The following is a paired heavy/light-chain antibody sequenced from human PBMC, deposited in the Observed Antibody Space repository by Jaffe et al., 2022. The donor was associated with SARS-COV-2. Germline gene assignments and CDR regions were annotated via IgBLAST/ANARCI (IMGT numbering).Light chain of an antibody. CDR2: AAS. Sequence: DIQMTQSPSSLSASVGDRVTITCRASQDIRNDLGWYQQKPGKAPKRLIYAASSLQSGVPSRFGGSGSGTEFTLTISSLQPEDFATYYCLQHNSYPWTFGQGTKVEIK. V-gene: IGKV1-17*01. CDR3: LQHNSYPWT. CDR1: QDIRND. J-gene: IGKJ1*01.
Heavy chain of an antibody. CDR2: IYYSGST. CDR3: ARVDSSSWPSYYYYGMDV. Sequence: QLQLQESGPGLVKASETLSLMCTVSGGSISSSSYYWGWIRQPPGKGLEWIGSIYYSGSTYYNPSLKSRVTISVDTSKNQFSLKLSSVTAADTAVYYCARVDSSSWPSYYYYGMDVWGQGTTVTVSS. D-gene: IGHD6-13*01. CDR1: GGSISSSSYY. V-gene: IGHV4-39*01. J-gene: IGHJ6*02.